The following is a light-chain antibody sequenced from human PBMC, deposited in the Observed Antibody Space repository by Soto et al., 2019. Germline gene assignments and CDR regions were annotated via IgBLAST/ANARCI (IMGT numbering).Light chain of an antibody. CDR3: QQYGSAPFT. CDR1: QSVSSSY. CDR2: GAS. J-gene: IGKJ3*01. Sequence: EIVLTQSPGTLSLSPGERATLSCRASQSVSSSYLAWYQQKPGQAPRLLIYGASSRPTGIPDRFSGSGSGTDFTLTISRLEPEDFAVYYCQQYGSAPFTFGPGTKVDLK. V-gene: IGKV3-20*01.